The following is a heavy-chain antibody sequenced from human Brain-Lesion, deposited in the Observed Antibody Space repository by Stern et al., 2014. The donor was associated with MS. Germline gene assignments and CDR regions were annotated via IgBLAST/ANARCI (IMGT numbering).Heavy chain of an antibody. CDR3: ARDQRGITIFGVDTDYYYLGMDV. CDR2: INPNTGGT. CDR1: GYIFTGYY. V-gene: IGHV1-2*02. D-gene: IGHD3-3*01. Sequence: VHLVESGAEVKKPGASVKVSCKTSGYIFTGYYIHWVRQAPGQGLEWMAWINPNTGGTKYAQKFQGRVTMSRDTPISTAYVELSSLTSDDTAVYYCARDQRGITIFGVDTDYYYLGMDVWGQGTTVTVSS. J-gene: IGHJ6*02.